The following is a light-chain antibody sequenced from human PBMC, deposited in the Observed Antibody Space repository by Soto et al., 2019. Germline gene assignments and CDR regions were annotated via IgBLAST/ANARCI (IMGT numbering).Light chain of an antibody. V-gene: IGLV1-51*02. CDR1: SSNIGNNY. Sequence: QSVLTQPPSVSAAPGQKVTISCSGSSSNIGNNYVSWYQQLPWTAPKLLIYENNKRPSGIPDRFSGSKSGTSATLGITGLQTGDEADYYCGTWDSSLSALFGGGTKLTVL. J-gene: IGLJ2*01. CDR3: GTWDSSLSAL. CDR2: ENN.